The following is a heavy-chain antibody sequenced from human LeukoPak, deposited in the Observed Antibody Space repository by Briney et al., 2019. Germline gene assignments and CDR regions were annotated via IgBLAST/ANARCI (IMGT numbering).Heavy chain of an antibody. CDR3: ARDSRKTLNFDWFWFDP. CDR2: ISAYNGNT. Sequence: AASVKVSCKASGYTFINYAFSWVRQAPGQGLEWMGWISAYNGNTKYAQKFQDRVTMTTDTSTTTAYMELRSLRSDDTAVYYCARDSRKTLNFDWFWFDPWGQGTLVTVSS. CDR1: GYTFINYA. J-gene: IGHJ5*02. D-gene: IGHD3-9*01. V-gene: IGHV1-18*01.